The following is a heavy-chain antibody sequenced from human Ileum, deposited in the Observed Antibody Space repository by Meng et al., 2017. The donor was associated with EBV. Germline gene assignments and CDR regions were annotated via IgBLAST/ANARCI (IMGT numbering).Heavy chain of an antibody. CDR1: DDSTISSNW. V-gene: IGHV4-4*02. CDR3: ARGEDYTWDV. J-gene: IGHJ4*02. Sequence: QVCWLESGPRLVKLWGPLALTCRFSDDSTISSNWWSWVRQPPGKGLEWIGEILHAGVTNYNPSLKSRVSTSVDRSRIQASLNLYSVTAADTAIYYCARGEDYTWDVWGQGILVTVSS. D-gene: IGHD3-16*01. CDR2: ILHAGVT.